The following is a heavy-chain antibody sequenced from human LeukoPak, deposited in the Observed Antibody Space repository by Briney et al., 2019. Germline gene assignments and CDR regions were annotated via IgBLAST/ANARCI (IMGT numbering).Heavy chain of an antibody. CDR1: GGSISSYY. CDR3: ARHSYGSGSYEGLDP. J-gene: IGHJ5*02. V-gene: IGHV4-59*08. Sequence: KPSETLSLTCTVSGGSISSYYWSWIRQPPGKGLEWIGYIYYSGSTNYNPSLKSRVTISVDTSKNQFSLKLSSVTAADTAVYYCARHSYGSGSYEGLDPWGQGTLVTVSS. D-gene: IGHD3-10*01. CDR2: IYYSGST.